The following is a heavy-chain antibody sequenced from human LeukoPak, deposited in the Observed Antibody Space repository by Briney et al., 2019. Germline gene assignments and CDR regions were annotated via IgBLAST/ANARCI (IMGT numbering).Heavy chain of an antibody. Sequence: SETLSLTCTVSGGSISSYSWSWVRQPPGKGLEWIGSIYYSGSTNYNPSFKSRVTISVDTSKNQFSLNLSSVTVADAAVYYCARTPSGYPQYGAFDIWGQGTMVTVSS. D-gene: IGHD5-12*01. CDR2: IYYSGST. CDR3: ARTPSGYPQYGAFDI. CDR1: GGSISSYS. V-gene: IGHV4-59*01. J-gene: IGHJ3*02.